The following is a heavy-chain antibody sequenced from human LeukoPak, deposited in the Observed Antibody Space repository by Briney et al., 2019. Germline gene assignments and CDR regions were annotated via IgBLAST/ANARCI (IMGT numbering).Heavy chain of an antibody. D-gene: IGHD2-15*01. CDR2: IWYDGSNK. V-gene: IGHV3-33*06. CDR1: GYTFTSYG. Sequence: SCKASGYTFTSYGMHWVRQAPGKGLEWVAIIWYDGSNKNYADSVKGRFTISRDNSKNTLYLQMNSLRAEDTAVYYCAKDAPYSLDYWGQGTQVTVSS. CDR3: AKDAPYSLDY. J-gene: IGHJ4*02.